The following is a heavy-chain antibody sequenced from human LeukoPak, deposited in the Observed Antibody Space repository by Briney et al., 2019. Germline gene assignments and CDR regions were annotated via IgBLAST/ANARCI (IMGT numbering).Heavy chain of an antibody. D-gene: IGHD4-17*01. CDR3: ARDRRSGYGDSQNWFDP. Sequence: GRSLRLSCAASGFTFSSYGMHWVRQAPGKGLEWVAVIWYDGSNKYYADSVKGRFTISRDSSKNTLYLQMNSLRAEDTAVYYCARDRRSGYGDSQNWFDPWGQGTLVTVSS. V-gene: IGHV3-33*01. J-gene: IGHJ5*02. CDR2: IWYDGSNK. CDR1: GFTFSSYG.